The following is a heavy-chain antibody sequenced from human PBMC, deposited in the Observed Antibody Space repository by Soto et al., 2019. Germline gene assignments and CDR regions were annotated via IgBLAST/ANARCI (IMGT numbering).Heavy chain of an antibody. CDR3: ARVGSGSYWFDY. D-gene: IGHD1-26*01. J-gene: IGHJ4*02. V-gene: IGHV3-74*01. CDR2: IKTDGSST. Sequence: EVQLVESGGGLVQPGGSLRLSCAVSGFTFSSYWMHWVRQAPGKGLVWVSRIKTDGSSTNYADSMKGRFTISRDNAKNTLYLQLNSLRAEDTAVYYCARVGSGSYWFDYWGQGTLVTVSS. CDR1: GFTFSSYW.